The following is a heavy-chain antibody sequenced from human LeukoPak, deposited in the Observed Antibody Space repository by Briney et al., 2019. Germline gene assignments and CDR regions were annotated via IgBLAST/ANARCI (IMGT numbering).Heavy chain of an antibody. J-gene: IGHJ4*02. CDR3: ATSVVVVAATWDY. CDR1: GYSSTSYW. D-gene: IGHD2-15*01. Sequence: GESLKISCKGSGYSSTSYWIGWVRQMPGKGLEWMGIIYPGDSDTRYSPSFQGQVTISADKSISTAYLQWSSLKVSDTAMYYCATSVVVVAATWDYWGQGTLVTVSS. CDR2: IYPGDSDT. V-gene: IGHV5-51*01.